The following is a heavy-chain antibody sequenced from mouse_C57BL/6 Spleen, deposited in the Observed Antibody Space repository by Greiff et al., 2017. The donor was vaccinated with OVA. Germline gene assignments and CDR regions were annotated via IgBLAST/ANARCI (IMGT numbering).Heavy chain of an antibody. V-gene: IGHV1-26*01. CDR2: INPNNGGT. D-gene: IGHD2-2*01. J-gene: IGHJ2*01. CDR1: GYTFTDYY. Sequence: VQLQQSGPELVKPGASVKISCKASGYTFTDYYMNWVKQSHGKSLEWIGDINPNNGGTSYNQKFKGKATLTVDKSSSTAYMELRSLTSDDSAVYYCARGGGYGLFDYWGQGTTLTVSS. CDR3: ARGGGYGLFDY.